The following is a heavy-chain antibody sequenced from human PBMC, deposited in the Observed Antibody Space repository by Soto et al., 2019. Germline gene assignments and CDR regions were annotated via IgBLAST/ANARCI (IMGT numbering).Heavy chain of an antibody. D-gene: IGHD3-3*01. CDR1: GYSISLGYY. CDR2: INHSGST. J-gene: IGHJ6*02. Sequence: PSETLSLTCAVSGYSISLGYYWSWIRQPPGKGLEWIGEINHSGSTNYNPSLKSRVTISVDTSKNQFSLKLSSVTAADTAVYYCARVPYYDFWSGYYTHYYYGMDVWGQGTTVTVSS. V-gene: IGHV4-34*01. CDR3: ARVPYYDFWSGYYTHYYYGMDV.